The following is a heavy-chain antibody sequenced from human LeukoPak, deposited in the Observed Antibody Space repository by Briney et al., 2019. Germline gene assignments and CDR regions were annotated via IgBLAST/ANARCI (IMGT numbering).Heavy chain of an antibody. CDR1: GFTFSNFA. CDR3: TKDQFPNDGSRDFDY. V-gene: IGHV3-23*01. D-gene: IGHD5-24*01. CDR2: IGATSATI. Sequence: PGGSLRLSCAASGFTFSNFAMGWVRQAPGKGLEWVSYIGATSATIYYADSVKGQFTISRDNSRNTLYLQMNSLRVEDTAVYFCTKDQFPNDGSRDFDYWGQGTLVTVSS. J-gene: IGHJ4*02.